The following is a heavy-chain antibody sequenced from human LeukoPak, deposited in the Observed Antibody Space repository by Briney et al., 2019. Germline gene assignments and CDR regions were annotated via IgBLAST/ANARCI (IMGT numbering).Heavy chain of an antibody. CDR2: IYTSGST. CDR3: ARDWGSGRYYDWYFDH. V-gene: IGHV4-4*07. D-gene: IGHD1-26*01. CDR1: GGSISSYY. Sequence: SETLSLTCAVSGGSISSYYWSWIRQPAGKGLEWIGRIYTSGSTNYNPSLKSRVTMSVDTSKNQFSLKLSSVTAADTAVYYCARDWGSGRYYDWYFDHWGRGTLVTVSS. J-gene: IGHJ2*01.